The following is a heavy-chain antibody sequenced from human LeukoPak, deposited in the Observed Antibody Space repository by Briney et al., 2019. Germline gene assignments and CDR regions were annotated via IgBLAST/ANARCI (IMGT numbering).Heavy chain of an antibody. CDR3: ARSVVTLYWYFDL. Sequence: SETLSLTCTVSGGSISSYYWTWIRQPPGKGLEWIGYIHYSGSTNYNPSLKSRVTTSLDTSKNQFSLKLSSVTTADTAVYYCARSVVTLYWYFDLWGRGTLVTVSS. D-gene: IGHD4-23*01. CDR1: GGSISSYY. CDR2: IHYSGST. J-gene: IGHJ2*01. V-gene: IGHV4-59*01.